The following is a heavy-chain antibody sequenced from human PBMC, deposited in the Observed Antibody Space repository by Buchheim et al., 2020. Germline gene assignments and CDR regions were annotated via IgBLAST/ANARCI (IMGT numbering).Heavy chain of an antibody. J-gene: IGHJ4*02. Sequence: QLQLQESGPGLVKPSETLSLTCTVSGGSISSSSYYWGWIRQPPGKGLEWIGSIYYSGSTYYNPSLKSRVTISVDTSQNQFSLKLSSVTAADTAVYYCARAQYSSSWYVWYFDYWGQGTL. CDR3: ARAQYSSSWYVWYFDY. CDR1: GGSISSSSYY. D-gene: IGHD6-13*01. CDR2: IYYSGST. V-gene: IGHV4-39*01.